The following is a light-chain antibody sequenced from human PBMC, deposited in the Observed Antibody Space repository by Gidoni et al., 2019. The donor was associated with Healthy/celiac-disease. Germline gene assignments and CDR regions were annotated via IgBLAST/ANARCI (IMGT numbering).Light chain of an antibody. Sequence: DSQMTQSPSSLSASVGDRVTITCRASQSISSYLNWYQQKPGKAPKLLIYAASSLQSGVPSRFSGSGSGTDFTLTISSLQPEYFATYYFQQSYSTPRTFGQXTKVEIK. CDR3: QQSYSTPRT. V-gene: IGKV1-39*01. CDR2: AAS. CDR1: QSISSY. J-gene: IGKJ1*01.